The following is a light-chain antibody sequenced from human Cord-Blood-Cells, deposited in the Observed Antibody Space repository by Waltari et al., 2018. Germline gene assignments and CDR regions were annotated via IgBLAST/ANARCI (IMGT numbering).Light chain of an antibody. CDR1: SSDVGGYNY. V-gene: IGLV2-14*03. CDR3: SSYTSSSTLV. J-gene: IGLJ3*02. Sequence: QSALTQPASVSGSPGQSITISCTGTSSDVGGYNYVSWYQQHPGKAPKLMIYDVSNRPSGVSNRCSGSKSGNTASLTISGLQADDEADYYCSSYTSSSTLVFGGGTKLTVL. CDR2: DVS.